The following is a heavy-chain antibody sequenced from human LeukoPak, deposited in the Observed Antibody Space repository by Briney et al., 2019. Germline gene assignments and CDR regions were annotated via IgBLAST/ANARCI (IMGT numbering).Heavy chain of an antibody. D-gene: IGHD6-19*01. J-gene: IGHJ2*01. V-gene: IGHV3-23*01. CDR3: ARDRSSGWYYGWYFGL. CDR2: ISSSGGGT. CDR1: GFTFGNYA. Sequence: GGSLRLSCATSGFTFGNYAMSWVRQAPGKGLQWVSAISSSGGGTYYANSVKGRFTISRDNSKNTVHLQMNSLRAEDTAVYYCARDRSSGWYYGWYFGLWGRGTLVTVSS.